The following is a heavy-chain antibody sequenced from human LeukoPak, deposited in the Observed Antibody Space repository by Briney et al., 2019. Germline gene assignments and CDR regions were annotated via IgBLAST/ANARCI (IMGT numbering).Heavy chain of an antibody. CDR3: ARVPYYYGSVSADY. Sequence: PSETLSLTCAVYGGSFSGYYWSWIRQPPGKGLEWIGEINHSGSTNYNPSLKSRVTISVDTSKNQFSLKLSSVTAADTAVYYCARVPYYYGSVSADYWGQGTLVTVAS. J-gene: IGHJ4*02. V-gene: IGHV4-34*01. CDR2: INHSGST. CDR1: GGSFSGYY. D-gene: IGHD3-10*01.